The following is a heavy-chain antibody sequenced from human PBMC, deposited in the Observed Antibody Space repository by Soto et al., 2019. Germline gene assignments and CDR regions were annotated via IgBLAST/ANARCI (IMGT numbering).Heavy chain of an antibody. J-gene: IGHJ6*02. D-gene: IGHD3-22*01. Sequence: SCTPSGFIFSDYSMNWVRQAPGKGLEWISYITTTSSTMYYADSVKGRFTISRDNAKNSLYLQMNSLRDEDTAVYYCARDSSGRQYYGMDVWGQGTTVTVSS. CDR3: ARDSSGRQYYGMDV. CDR1: GFIFSDYS. CDR2: ITTTSSTM. V-gene: IGHV3-48*02.